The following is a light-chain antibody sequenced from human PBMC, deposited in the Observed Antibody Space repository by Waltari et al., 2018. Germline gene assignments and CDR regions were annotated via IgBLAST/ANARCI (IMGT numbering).Light chain of an antibody. J-gene: IGKJ1*01. CDR1: QSIRNW. CDR3: QQYDSFSPWT. Sequence: DIQMTQSPSTLSASVGDRVTITCRASQSIRNWLAWYQQKPGKAPKLLIYKASSLESGVPSRFSGSGSVTEFTLTISSLQPDDFATYYCQQYDSFSPWTFGQGTKVYIK. CDR2: KAS. V-gene: IGKV1-5*03.